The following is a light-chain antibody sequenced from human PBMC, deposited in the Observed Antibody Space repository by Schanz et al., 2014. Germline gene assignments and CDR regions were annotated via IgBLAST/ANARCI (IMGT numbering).Light chain of an antibody. J-gene: IGLJ2*01. V-gene: IGLV1-40*01. Sequence: QSVLTQPPSVSGAPGQRVTISCTGSSSNIGAGYDVHWYQQFQGTAPKLLIYGNDQRPSGVPDRFSGSKSGTSASLAITGVQAEDEADYYCQSYDSSLTGSVFGGGTKLTVL. CDR3: QSYDSSLTGSV. CDR2: GND. CDR1: SSNIGAGYD.